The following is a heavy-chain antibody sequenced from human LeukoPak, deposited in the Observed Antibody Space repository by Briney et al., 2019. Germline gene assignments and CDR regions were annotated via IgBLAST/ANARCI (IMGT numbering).Heavy chain of an antibody. CDR1: GYTFTSYD. Sequence: ASVKLSCKASGYTFTSYDINWVRNPPGQGLEWMGWMNPNSGNTGYAQKFQGRVTMTRNTSISTAYMELSSLRSEDTAVYYCARGSGAYYYYYYMDVWGKGTTVTVSS. CDR2: MNPNSGNT. V-gene: IGHV1-8*01. J-gene: IGHJ6*03. CDR3: ARGSGAYYYYYYMDV. D-gene: IGHD3-10*01.